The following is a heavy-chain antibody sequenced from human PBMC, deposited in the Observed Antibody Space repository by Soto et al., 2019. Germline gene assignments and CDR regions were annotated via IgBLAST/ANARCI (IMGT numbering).Heavy chain of an antibody. V-gene: IGHV3-15*01. J-gene: IGHJ6*02. CDR2: IKSESDSGTA. CDR1: GFTFGHAW. CDR3: ATHLPGVTTAGRDPFYYYGMDV. D-gene: IGHD6-25*01. Sequence: GGSLRLSCAASGFTFGHAWMSWVRQAPGKGLEWVGRIKSESDSGTADTAAPVKGRFTISRDDSKNTLYLHMSNLKTEDTGVYYCATHLPGVTTAGRDPFYYYGMDVWGQGTTVTVSS.